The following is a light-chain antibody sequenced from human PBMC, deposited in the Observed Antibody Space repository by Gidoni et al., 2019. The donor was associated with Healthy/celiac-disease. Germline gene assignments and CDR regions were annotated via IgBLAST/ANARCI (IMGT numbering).Light chain of an antibody. CDR3: QQYNNLLT. Sequence: DIQMTQSPSSLSASVGDRVTITCQVSQDISNYLNWYQQKPGKAPKLLIYDASNLETGVPSRFSGSGSGTDFTFTISSLQPEDIATYYCQQYNNLLTFGPXTKVDIK. J-gene: IGKJ3*01. CDR1: QDISNY. V-gene: IGKV1-33*01. CDR2: DAS.